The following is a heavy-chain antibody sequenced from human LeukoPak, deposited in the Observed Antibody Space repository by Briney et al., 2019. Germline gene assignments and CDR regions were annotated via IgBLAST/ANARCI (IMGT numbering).Heavy chain of an antibody. CDR3: GRALVEMATICAFDI. CDR1: GGTFTSYA. J-gene: IGHJ3*02. V-gene: IGHV1-69*05. CDR2: IIPIFGRA. Sequence: GASVKVSCKASGGTFTSYAISWVRQAPGQGLEWMGRIIPIFGRANYAQKLQGRVTITTDESTSTAYKELSSRRSEDTTVYYCGRALVEMATICAFDIWGQGTMVTVSS. D-gene: IGHD5-24*01.